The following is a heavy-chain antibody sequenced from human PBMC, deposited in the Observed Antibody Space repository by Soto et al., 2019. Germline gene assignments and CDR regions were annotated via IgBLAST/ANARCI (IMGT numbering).Heavy chain of an antibody. Sequence: EVQLLESGGGLVQPGGSLRLSCAASGFTFSSYAMSWVRQAPGKGLEWVSAISGSGGSTYYADSVEGRFTISRDNSKNTLYLQMNSLRAEDTAVYYCAKGRELLGSTSYYFDYWGQGTLVTVSS. CDR1: GFTFSSYA. V-gene: IGHV3-23*01. CDR2: ISGSGGST. CDR3: AKGRELLGSTSYYFDY. J-gene: IGHJ4*02. D-gene: IGHD3-10*01.